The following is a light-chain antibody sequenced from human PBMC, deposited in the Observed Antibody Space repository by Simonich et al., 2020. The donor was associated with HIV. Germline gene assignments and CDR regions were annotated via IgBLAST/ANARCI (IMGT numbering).Light chain of an antibody. V-gene: IGKV3-15*01. CDR1: QSVSSN. CDR3: QQYNNWPRT. CDR2: GAS. Sequence: EIVMTQSPATLSVSPGERATLSCRASQSVSSNLAWYEQKPGQAPRLLIYGASTRANGIPARFSGSGSGTEFTLTINRMQSEDFAVYYCQQYNNWPRTFGLGTKVEMK. J-gene: IGKJ1*01.